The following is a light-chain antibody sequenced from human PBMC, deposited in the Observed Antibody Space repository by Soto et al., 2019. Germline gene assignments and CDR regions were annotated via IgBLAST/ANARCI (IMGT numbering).Light chain of an antibody. CDR1: GSDVGFYNY. J-gene: IGLJ1*01. CDR3: CSYAGGYTYL. Sequence: QAVVTQPPSASGSPGQSVTISCTGSGSDVGFYNYVSWYQQHPGRPPKLMIYDVARWPSGVPDRFSGSKSGNTASLTISGLQAEDEADYFCCSYAGGYTYLFGTGTKLTVL. V-gene: IGLV2-11*01. CDR2: DVA.